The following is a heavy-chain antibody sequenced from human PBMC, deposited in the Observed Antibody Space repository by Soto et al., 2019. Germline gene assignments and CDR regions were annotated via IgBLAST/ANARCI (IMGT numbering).Heavy chain of an antibody. Sequence: LETLSLTSAVYGGSFSGFYWSWIRQPPGKGLEWIGEINHSGSTNYNPSLKSRVTISVDTSKNQFSLKLSSVTAADTAVYYCARGAGIAAAGMVDYYYGMDVWGQGTTVTVSS. CDR1: GGSFSGFY. CDR3: ARGAGIAAAGMVDYYYGMDV. D-gene: IGHD6-13*01. V-gene: IGHV4-34*01. J-gene: IGHJ6*02. CDR2: INHSGST.